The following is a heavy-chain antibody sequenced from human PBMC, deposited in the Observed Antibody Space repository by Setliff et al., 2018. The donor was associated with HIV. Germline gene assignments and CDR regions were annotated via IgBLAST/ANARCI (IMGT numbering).Heavy chain of an antibody. Sequence: LSETLSLTCAVYGGSLSGHYWTWIRQPPGEGLEWIGEINHSGKTNYNPSLKSRVTISVDTSKNQFSLKVTSVTAADTAVYYCVTSSSWSSRLNFWGQGMLVTVSS. D-gene: IGHD6-13*01. CDR1: GGSLSGHY. CDR3: VTSSSWSSRLNF. J-gene: IGHJ4*02. V-gene: IGHV4-34*01. CDR2: INHSGKT.